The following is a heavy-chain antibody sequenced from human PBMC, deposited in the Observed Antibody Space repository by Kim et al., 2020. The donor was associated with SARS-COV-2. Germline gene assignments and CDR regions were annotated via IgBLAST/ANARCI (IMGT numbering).Heavy chain of an antibody. Sequence: NGRVTISRDNAKNSLYLQMNSLRAEDTALYYCAKADGVRRTGFSSGLFPHWGQGTLVTVSS. J-gene: IGHJ4*02. CDR3: AKADGVRRTGFSSGLFPH. D-gene: IGHD6-19*01. V-gene: IGHV3-9*01.